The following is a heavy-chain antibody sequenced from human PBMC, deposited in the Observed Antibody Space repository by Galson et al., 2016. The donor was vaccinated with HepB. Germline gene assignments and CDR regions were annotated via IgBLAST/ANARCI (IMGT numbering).Heavy chain of an antibody. D-gene: IGHD2-2*01. J-gene: IGHJ6*02. Sequence: SLRLSCAASGFSFSTSAMHWVRQAPGKGLQWVAVILSDGTHKYYDDSVRGRFSISRDNSNNTFYLEMDSLRDEDTAVYYCARPGGTTAAPYGMVLWGQGTTVTVSS. CDR2: ILSDGTHK. CDR1: GFSFSTSA. V-gene: IGHV3-33*01. CDR3: ARPGGTTAAPYGMVL.